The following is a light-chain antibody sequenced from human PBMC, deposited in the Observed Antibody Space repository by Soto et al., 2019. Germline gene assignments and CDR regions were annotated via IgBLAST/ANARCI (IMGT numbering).Light chain of an antibody. CDR3: QQRSNRPPT. Sequence: EIVLTQSPATLSLSPGERATLSCRASQSVSSYLAWYQQKPGQAPRLLIYDASNGATGIPARFSGSGSGTDCTLTISSLEPEDFAVYYCQQRSNRPPTFGQGTKLEIK. CDR1: QSVSSY. V-gene: IGKV3-11*01. CDR2: DAS. J-gene: IGKJ2*01.